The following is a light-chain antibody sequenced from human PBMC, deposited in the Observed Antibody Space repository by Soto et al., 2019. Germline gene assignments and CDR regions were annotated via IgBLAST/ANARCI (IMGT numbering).Light chain of an antibody. J-gene: IGKJ4*01. CDR1: QSVSSK. CDR2: DAS. Sequence: ELVMTQSPATLSVSPWERATLSCGASQSVSSKLAWYQQKPGQAPRLLIYDASNRATGAPARFSGSGSGTDFTLTISSLEPEDFAVYYCQQRSNWPALTFGGGTKVDIK. CDR3: QQRSNWPALT. V-gene: IGKV3-11*01.